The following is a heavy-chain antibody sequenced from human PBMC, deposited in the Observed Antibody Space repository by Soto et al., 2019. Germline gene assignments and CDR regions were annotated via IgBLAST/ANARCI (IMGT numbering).Heavy chain of an antibody. V-gene: IGHV4-59*08. CDR1: GGSISSYY. CDR2: IYYSGST. CDR3: ARHGLCDPDWYFDL. J-gene: IGHJ2*01. Sequence: QVQLQESGPGLVKPSETLSLTCTVSGGSISSYYWSWIRQPPGKGLEWIGYIYYSGSTNYNPSLKSRVTIAVDTTKNQFSLKLGSVTAADTAVYYCARHGLCDPDWYFDLWGRGTLVTVSS. D-gene: IGHD2-21*01.